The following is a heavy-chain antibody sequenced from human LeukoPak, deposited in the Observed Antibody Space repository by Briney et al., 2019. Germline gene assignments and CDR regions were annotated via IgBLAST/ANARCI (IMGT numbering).Heavy chain of an antibody. CDR2: ISSSSSTI. D-gene: IGHD6-19*01. J-gene: IGHJ4*02. CDR3: ARARQGQWTGGFDY. V-gene: IGHV3-48*01. Sequence: GGSLRLSCAASGFTFSSYSMNWVRQAPGKGLEWVSYISSSSSTIYYADSVKGRFTISRDNAKNSLYLQMNSLRAEDTAVHYCARARQGQWTGGFDYWGQGTLVTVSS. CDR1: GFTFSSYS.